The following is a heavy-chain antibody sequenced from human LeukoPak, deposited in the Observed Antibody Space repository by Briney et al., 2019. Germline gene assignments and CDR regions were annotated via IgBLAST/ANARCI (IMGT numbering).Heavy chain of an antibody. J-gene: IGHJ4*02. CDR3: VSWVEKYYETSDYSLAPSNS. CDR2: INEDGSDK. D-gene: IGHD3-22*01. V-gene: IGHV3-7*01. Sequence: GGSLRLSCAASGFTFSHYWMSWIRQAPGKGLKWAAHINEDGSDKYYVDSVKGRFTISRDNAKNSLYLQMNSLRAEDTAVYYCVSWVEKYYETSDYSLAPSNSWGQGTLVTVSS. CDR1: GFTFSHYW.